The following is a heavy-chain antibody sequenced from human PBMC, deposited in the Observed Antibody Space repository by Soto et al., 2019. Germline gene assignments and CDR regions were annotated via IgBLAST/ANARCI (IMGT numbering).Heavy chain of an antibody. CDR1: VGSICSYY. D-gene: IGHD3-22*01. CDR2: IYYSGST. CDR3: ARGYDSSGYYYYYGMDV. J-gene: IGHJ6*02. V-gene: IGHV4-59*01. Sequence: GTMYITSTVSVGSICSYYWSWIRQPTGKGLEWIGYIYYSGSTNYNPSLKSRVTISVDTSKNQFSLKLSSVTAADTAVYYCARGYDSSGYYYYYGMDVWGQGTTVTVSS.